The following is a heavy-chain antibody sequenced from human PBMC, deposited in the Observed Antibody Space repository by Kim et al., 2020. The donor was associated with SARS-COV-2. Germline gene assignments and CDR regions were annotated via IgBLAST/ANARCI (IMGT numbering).Heavy chain of an antibody. CDR2: ISSSGSTI. Sequence: GGSLRLSCAASGFTFSDYYMSWIRQAPGKGLEWVSYISSSGSTIYYADSVKGRFTISRDNAKNSLYLQMNSLRAEDTAVYYCARDGDGYYGSGSYYNPADNVWGQGTLVTVSS. CDR1: GFTFSDYY. V-gene: IGHV3-11*01. CDR3: ARDGDGYYGSGSYYNPADNV. D-gene: IGHD3-10*01. J-gene: IGHJ4*02.